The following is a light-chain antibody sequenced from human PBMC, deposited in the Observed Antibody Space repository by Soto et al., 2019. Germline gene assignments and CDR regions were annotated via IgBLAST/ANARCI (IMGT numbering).Light chain of an antibody. CDR1: SSDVGGYNY. J-gene: IGLJ1*01. Sequence: QSVLTQPASVSGSPGQSITISCTGTSSDVGGYNYVSWYQQHPGKAPKLMIYEVSNRPSGVSNRFSGSKSGNTASLTISGLQAEDEADYYCNSQRSSGTRVFGTGTKVTVL. CDR3: NSQRSSGTRV. CDR2: EVS. V-gene: IGLV2-14*01.